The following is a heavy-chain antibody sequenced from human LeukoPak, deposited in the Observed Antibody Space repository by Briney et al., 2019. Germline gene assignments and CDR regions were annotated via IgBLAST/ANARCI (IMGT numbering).Heavy chain of an antibody. CDR2: IKSKTDGGTT. CDR3: ARGAPTYGLFFDY. CDR1: GFTFSSYW. Sequence: GGSLRLSCAASGFTFSSYWMSWVRQAPGKGLEWVGRIKSKTDGGTTDYAAPVKGRFTISRDDSKNTLYLQMNSLKTEDTAVYYCARGAPTYGLFFDYWGQGTLVTVSS. V-gene: IGHV3-15*01. J-gene: IGHJ4*02. D-gene: IGHD2-15*01.